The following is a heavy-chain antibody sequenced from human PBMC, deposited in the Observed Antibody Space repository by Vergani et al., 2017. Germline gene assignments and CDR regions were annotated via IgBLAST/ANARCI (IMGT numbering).Heavy chain of an antibody. Sequence: QVQLQESGPGLVKPSETLSLTCTVSGGSISSYYWSWIRQPPGKGLEWIGYIYYSGRTNYNPSLKSRVTISVDTSKNQFSLKLSSVTAADTAVYYCARSYYDSSGYYFASAFDIWGQGTMVTVSS. V-gene: IGHV4-59*01. D-gene: IGHD3-22*01. J-gene: IGHJ3*02. CDR1: GGSISSYY. CDR2: IYYSGRT. CDR3: ARSYYDSSGYYFASAFDI.